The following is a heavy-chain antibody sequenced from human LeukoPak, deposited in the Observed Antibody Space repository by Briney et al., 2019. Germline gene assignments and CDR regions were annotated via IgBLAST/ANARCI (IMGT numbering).Heavy chain of an antibody. Sequence: ASVKVSCKASGYTFTSYTMHWVRQAPGQGLEWMGWINPNSGGTNYAQKFQGRVTMTRDTSISTAYMELSRLRSDDTAVYYCARDPPRYYDGGAPYDYWGQGTLVTVSS. CDR3: ARDPPRYYDGGAPYDY. D-gene: IGHD4-23*01. V-gene: IGHV1-2*02. CDR2: INPNSGGT. CDR1: GYTFTSYT. J-gene: IGHJ4*02.